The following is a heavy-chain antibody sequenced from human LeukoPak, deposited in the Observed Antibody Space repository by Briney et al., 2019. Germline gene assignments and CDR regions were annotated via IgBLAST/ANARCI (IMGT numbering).Heavy chain of an antibody. Sequence: ASVKVSCKVSGYTFTYYYMRWLPQAPGKGLEWMGLDDPEDGETIYAEKFQGRVTITADTSTDTAYMELSSLRSEDTAVYYCATLELVRRSVIDYCGQGTMVTVSS. CDR2: DDPEDGET. CDR3: ATLELVRRSVIDY. D-gene: IGHD1-1*01. J-gene: IGHJ4*01. CDR1: GYTFTYYY. V-gene: IGHV1-69-2*01.